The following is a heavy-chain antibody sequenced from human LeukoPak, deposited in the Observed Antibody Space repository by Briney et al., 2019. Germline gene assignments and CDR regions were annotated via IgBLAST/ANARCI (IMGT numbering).Heavy chain of an antibody. V-gene: IGHV1-46*01. Sequence: ASVKVSCKASGYTFTSYYMHWVRQAPGQGLEWMGIINPSGGSTSYAQKFQGRVTMTRDTSTSTVYMGLSSLRSEDTAVYYCARDISYYYGSGSYLGYWGQGTLVTVSS. CDR2: INPSGGST. CDR1: GYTFTSYY. J-gene: IGHJ4*02. D-gene: IGHD3-10*01. CDR3: ARDISYYYGSGSYLGY.